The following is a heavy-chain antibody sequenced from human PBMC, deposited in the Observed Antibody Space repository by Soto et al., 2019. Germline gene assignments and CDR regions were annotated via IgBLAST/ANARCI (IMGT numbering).Heavy chain of an antibody. V-gene: IGHV1-8*02. Sequence: ASVKVSCKASGGTVSSYAISWVRQATGQGLEWMGWMNPNSGNTGYAQKFKGRVTMTRNTSISTAYMELSSLRSEDTAVYYCARGRSYGFPFDYWGQGTPVTVSS. CDR1: GGTVSSYA. CDR2: MNPNSGNT. D-gene: IGHD5-18*01. J-gene: IGHJ4*02. CDR3: ARGRSYGFPFDY.